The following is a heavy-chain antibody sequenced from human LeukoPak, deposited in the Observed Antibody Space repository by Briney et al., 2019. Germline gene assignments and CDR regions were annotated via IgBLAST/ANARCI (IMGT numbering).Heavy chain of an antibody. CDR1: GYTFTSYD. Sequence: ASVKVSCKASGYTFTSYDINWVRQATGQGLEWMGWMNPNSGNTGYAQKFQGRVTMTRNTSISTAYMELSSLRSEDTAAYYCARDTTIFGVVTYYYYGMDVWGQGTTVTVSS. CDR3: ARDTTIFGVVTYYYYGMDV. J-gene: IGHJ6*02. CDR2: MNPNSGNT. D-gene: IGHD3-3*01. V-gene: IGHV1-8*01.